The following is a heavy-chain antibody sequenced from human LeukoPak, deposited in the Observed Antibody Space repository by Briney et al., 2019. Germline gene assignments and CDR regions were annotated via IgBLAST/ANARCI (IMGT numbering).Heavy chain of an antibody. CDR2: INPNSGGT. D-gene: IGHD4-17*01. J-gene: IGHJ5*02. Sequence: GASVKVSCKASGYRFTDHYMHWVRQAPGQGLEWMGWINPNSGGTNYAQKFQGRVTMTRDTSISTDYMELSRVRSDDTAVYYCARELEDGTVTTNWFDPWGQGTLVTVSS. V-gene: IGHV1-2*02. CDR1: GYRFTDHY. CDR3: ARELEDGTVTTNWFDP.